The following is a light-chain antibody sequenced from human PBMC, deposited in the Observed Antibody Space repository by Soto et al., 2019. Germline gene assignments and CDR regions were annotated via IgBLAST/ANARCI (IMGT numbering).Light chain of an antibody. V-gene: IGLV2-11*01. CDR3: CSYAGSYTLA. CDR2: DVN. Sequence: QSALTQPRSVSGSPGQSVTISCTGTTSDVGTYSSVSWYQQDPGKAPKLMLYDVNKRPSGVPDRFSGSKSGNTASLTISGLQADDEADYYCCSYAGSYTLAFGGGTKLTVL. J-gene: IGLJ2*01. CDR1: TSDVGTYSS.